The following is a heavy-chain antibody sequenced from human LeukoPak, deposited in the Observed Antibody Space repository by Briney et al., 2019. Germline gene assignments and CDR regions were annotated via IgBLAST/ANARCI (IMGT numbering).Heavy chain of an antibody. Sequence: GGSLRLSCTATGFIFSSYGMHWVRKAPGKGLEWVAFVRYDGSDKYYADSVKGRFTISRDNSKNTLYLQMNSLRAEDTAVYSCAKSGYYDSTGYYYYFDYWGQGTLVTVSS. CDR2: VRYDGSDK. CDR1: GFIFSSYG. J-gene: IGHJ4*02. V-gene: IGHV3-30*02. D-gene: IGHD3-22*01. CDR3: AKSGYYDSTGYYYYFDY.